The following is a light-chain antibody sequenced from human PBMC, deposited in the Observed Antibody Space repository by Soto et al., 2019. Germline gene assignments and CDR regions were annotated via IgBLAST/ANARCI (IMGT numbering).Light chain of an antibody. CDR2: DAS. V-gene: IGKV3-11*01. Sequence: EIVLTQSPATLSLSPGERATLSCRARQSVSSYLAWYQQKPGQAPRLLIYDASNRATGIPARFSGSGSGTDFTLTIRSLEPEDFAVYYCQQRSNWWTFGQVTKVDIK. CDR1: QSVSSY. CDR3: QQRSNWWT. J-gene: IGKJ1*01.